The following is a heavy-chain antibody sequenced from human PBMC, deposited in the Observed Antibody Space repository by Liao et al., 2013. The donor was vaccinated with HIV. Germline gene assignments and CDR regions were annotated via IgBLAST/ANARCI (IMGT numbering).Heavy chain of an antibody. CDR1: GVSMYGDSYS. D-gene: IGHD3-10*01. CDR2: IHDSGST. J-gene: IGHJ5*02. V-gene: IGHV4-30-2*01. Sequence: QLQLQESGSGLVKPSQTLSLTCDVSGVSMYGDSYSWSWIRQPPGKGLEWIGYIHDSGSTSYNPSLASRVTISADKSNNQFSLRLRSVTAADTAMYYCARTSYPSMVRGVGPWGQGILVTVSS. CDR3: ARTSYPSMVRGVGP.